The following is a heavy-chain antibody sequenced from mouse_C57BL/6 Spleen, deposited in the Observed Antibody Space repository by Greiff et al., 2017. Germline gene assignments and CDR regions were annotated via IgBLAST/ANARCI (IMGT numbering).Heavy chain of an antibody. D-gene: IGHD2-4*01. Sequence: LVESGAELVRPGASVTLSCKASGYTFTDYDMHWVKQTPVNGLEWIGAIDPDTGGPAYNQKFKGKAILTADKSSSTAYMELLSLTADDSAVYYSTRGGRLRRYFDYWGQGTTLTVSS. CDR3: TRGGRLRRYFDY. J-gene: IGHJ2*01. CDR2: IDPDTGGP. CDR1: GYTFTDYD. V-gene: IGHV1-15*01.